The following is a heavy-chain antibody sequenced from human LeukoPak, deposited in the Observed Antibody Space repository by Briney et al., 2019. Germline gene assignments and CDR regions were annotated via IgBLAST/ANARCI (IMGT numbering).Heavy chain of an antibody. D-gene: IGHD2-2*01. V-gene: IGHV4-4*07. Sequence: SVTLSLTCTVSGGSISSYYWSWIRQPAGKGLEWIGRIYTSGSTNYDPSLKSRVTMSVDTSKNQFSLKLSSVTAADTAVYYCARDRGIVVVPAEPHWFDPWGQGTLVTVSS. J-gene: IGHJ5*02. CDR2: IYTSGST. CDR1: GGSISSYY. CDR3: ARDRGIVVVPAEPHWFDP.